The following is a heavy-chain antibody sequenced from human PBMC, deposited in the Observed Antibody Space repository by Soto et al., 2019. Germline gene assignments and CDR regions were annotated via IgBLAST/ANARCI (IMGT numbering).Heavy chain of an antibody. V-gene: IGHV1-69*13. CDR3: ARGFGWFGELHHYGMDV. J-gene: IGHJ6*02. D-gene: IGHD3-10*01. CDR2: VIPIFGTA. Sequence: SVKVSCKASGGTFSSYAISWVRQAPGQGLEWMGGVIPIFGTANYAQKFQGRVTITADESTSTAYMELSSLRSEDTAVYYCARGFGWFGELHHYGMDVWGQGTTVTVSS. CDR1: GGTFSSYA.